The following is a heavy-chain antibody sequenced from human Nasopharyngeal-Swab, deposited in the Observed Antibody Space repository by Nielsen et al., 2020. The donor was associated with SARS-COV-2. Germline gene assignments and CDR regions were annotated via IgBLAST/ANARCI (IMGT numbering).Heavy chain of an antibody. Sequence: SETLSLTCTVSGGSISSYYWSWIRQPPGKGLEWIGYIYYSGSTNYNPSLKSRVTISVDTSKNQFSLKLSSVTAADTAVYYCVRNEIWGQGTLVTVS. V-gene: IGHV4-59*01. CDR1: GGSISSYY. J-gene: IGHJ4*02. CDR3: VRNEI. CDR2: IYYSGST.